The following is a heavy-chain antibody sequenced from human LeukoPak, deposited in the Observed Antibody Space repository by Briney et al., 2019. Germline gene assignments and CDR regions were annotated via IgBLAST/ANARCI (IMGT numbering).Heavy chain of an antibody. J-gene: IGHJ4*02. CDR1: GFTFSDYY. CDR3: ARYAKGSVWNYVDY. D-gene: IGHD1-26*01. V-gene: IGHV3-11*06. CDR2: ISSSSSYT. Sequence: GGSLRLSCAASGFTFSDYYMSWIRQAPGKGLEWVSYISSSSSYTNYADSVKGRFTISRDNAKNSLYLQMNSLRAEDTAVYYCARYAKGSVWNYVDYWAREPWSPSPQ.